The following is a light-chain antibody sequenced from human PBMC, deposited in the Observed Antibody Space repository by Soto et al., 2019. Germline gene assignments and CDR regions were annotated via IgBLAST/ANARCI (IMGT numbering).Light chain of an antibody. Sequence: DIPMTQSPSSLSASVGDRVTITCRASQIISSYLNWYQQKPGKAPKVLIYGASSLQSGIPSRFSGSGSGTDFTLTISSLQPEDFATYYCQQSYNTPLTFGQGTKVEIK. CDR2: GAS. CDR3: QQSYNTPLT. V-gene: IGKV1-39*01. J-gene: IGKJ1*01. CDR1: QIISSY.